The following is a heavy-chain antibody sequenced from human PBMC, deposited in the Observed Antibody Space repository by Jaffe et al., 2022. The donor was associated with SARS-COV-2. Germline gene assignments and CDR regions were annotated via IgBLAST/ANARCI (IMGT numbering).Heavy chain of an antibody. CDR1: GFTFSNAW. V-gene: IGHV3-15*01. CDR3: TTDTDWGYFDWGDAFDI. D-gene: IGHD3-9*01. J-gene: IGHJ3*02. Sequence: EVQLVESGGGLVKPGGSLRLSCAASGFTFSNAWMSWVRQAPGKGLEWVGRIKSKTDGGTTDYAAPVKGRFTISRDDSKNTLYLQMNSLKTEDTAVYYCTTDTDWGYFDWGDAFDIWGQGTMVTVSS. CDR2: IKSKTDGGTT.